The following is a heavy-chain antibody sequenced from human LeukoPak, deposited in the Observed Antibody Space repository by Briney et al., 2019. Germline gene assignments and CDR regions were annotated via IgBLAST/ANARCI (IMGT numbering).Heavy chain of an antibody. CDR1: GFTFSSYA. D-gene: IGHD3-22*01. V-gene: IGHV3-23*01. J-gene: IGHJ4*02. CDR3: ARSMGKYYYDSSGYFPFGDYDY. Sequence: PGGSLRLSCAASGFTFSSYAMSWVRQAPGKGLEWVSAISGSGGSTYYADSVKGRFTISRDNAKNTLYLQMNSLRAEDTAVYYCARSMGKYYYDSSGYFPFGDYDYWGQGTLVTVSS. CDR2: ISGSGGST.